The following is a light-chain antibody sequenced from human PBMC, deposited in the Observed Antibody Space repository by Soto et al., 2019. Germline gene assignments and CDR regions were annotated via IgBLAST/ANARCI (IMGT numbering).Light chain of an antibody. Sequence: QSALTQPASVSGSPGQSITISCTGTSSDIGGYNYVSWYQQHPGKDPKLIIYDVSNRPSGVSNRFSGSKSGNTASLTISGLQADDEADYYCSSYAINRDVLFGGGTKLTVL. J-gene: IGLJ2*01. CDR3: SSYAINRDVL. CDR1: SSDIGGYNY. V-gene: IGLV2-14*03. CDR2: DVS.